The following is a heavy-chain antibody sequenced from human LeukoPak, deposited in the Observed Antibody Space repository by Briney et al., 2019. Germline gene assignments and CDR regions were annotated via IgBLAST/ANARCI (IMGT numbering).Heavy chain of an antibody. V-gene: IGHV3-30-3*01. D-gene: IGHD6-13*01. CDR3: ARPIVAVTVYYYYYGMDV. CDR2: ISYDGGNK. Sequence: GGSLRLSCAASRFTFSSYAMHWVRQAPGKGLEWVAVISYDGGNKYYADSVKGRFTISRDNSKNTLYLRMNSLRAEDTAVYYCARPIVAVTVYYYYYGMDVWGQGTTVTVSS. J-gene: IGHJ6*02. CDR1: RFTFSSYA.